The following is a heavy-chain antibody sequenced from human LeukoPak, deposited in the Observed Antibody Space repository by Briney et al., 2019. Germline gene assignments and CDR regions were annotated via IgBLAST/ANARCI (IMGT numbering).Heavy chain of an antibody. J-gene: IGHJ3*02. Sequence: KPSQTLSLTCAVSGGSISSGGYSWSWIRQPPGKGLEWIGHIYYSGSTNYNPSLKSRVTISVDTSKNQFSLKLSSVTAADTAVYYCASLLGDDSVRGGAFDKWGQGTMVTVSS. CDR3: ASLLGDDSVRGGAFDK. D-gene: IGHD3-22*01. V-gene: IGHV4-61*08. CDR1: GGSISSGGYS. CDR2: IYYSGST.